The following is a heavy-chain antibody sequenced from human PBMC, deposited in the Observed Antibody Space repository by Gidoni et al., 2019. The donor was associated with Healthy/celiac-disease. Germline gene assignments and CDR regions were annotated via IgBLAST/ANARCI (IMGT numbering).Heavy chain of an antibody. CDR1: GFTFDDYA. CDR3: AKADSSGYSHGFDY. J-gene: IGHJ4*02. V-gene: IGHV3-9*01. CDR2: ISWNSGSI. Sequence: EVQLVESGGGLVQPGRSLRLSFAASGFTFDDYAMHWVRQAPGKGLEWVSGISWNSGSIGYAESVKGRFTISRDNAKNSLYLQMNSLRAEDTALYYCAKADSSGYSHGFDYWGQGTLVTVSS. D-gene: IGHD3-22*01.